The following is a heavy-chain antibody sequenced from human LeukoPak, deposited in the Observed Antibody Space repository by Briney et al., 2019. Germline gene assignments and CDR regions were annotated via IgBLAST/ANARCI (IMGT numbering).Heavy chain of an antibody. CDR2: ISYDGNNK. J-gene: IGHJ4*02. Sequence: GGSLRLSCAASGFTFSSYVMHGVRQAPGKGLEGVAGISYDGNNKYYAESVKGRFTISRDNSKNTLYLQMNSLRDEDTAVYYCAKDWVVRGVISYWGQGALVTVSS. CDR1: GFTFSSYV. D-gene: IGHD3-10*01. CDR3: AKDWVVRGVISY. V-gene: IGHV3-30*18.